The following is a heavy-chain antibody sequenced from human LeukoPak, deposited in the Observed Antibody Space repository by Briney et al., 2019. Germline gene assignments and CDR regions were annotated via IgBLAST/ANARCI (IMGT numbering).Heavy chain of an antibody. D-gene: IGHD5-18*01. J-gene: IGHJ4*02. CDR3: ARGLKKRGYSFDY. V-gene: IGHV1-8*01. Sequence: ASVTVSCTASGYTFTSYDINWVRQAAGQGLEWMGWMNPNSGNTGYAQKFQGRVTMTRNTSISTAYMELSSLRSEDTAVYYCARGLKKRGYSFDYWGQGTLVTVSS. CDR2: MNPNSGNT. CDR1: GYTFTSYD.